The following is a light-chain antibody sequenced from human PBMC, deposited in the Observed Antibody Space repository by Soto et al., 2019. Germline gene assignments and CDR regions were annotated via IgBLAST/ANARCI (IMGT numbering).Light chain of an antibody. Sequence: DVMMTQSPLSLPVTLGQPASISCRSSESLVHRDGNTYLTWYQQRPGQSPRRLIYRVSNRDSGVPDRVSGSGSGTDFTLKISRMEAEDVGIYYCVQSTRWPPTCGVGTKVEIK. CDR3: VQSTRWPPT. CDR1: ESLVHRDGNTY. V-gene: IGKV2-30*02. J-gene: IGKJ4*01. CDR2: RVS.